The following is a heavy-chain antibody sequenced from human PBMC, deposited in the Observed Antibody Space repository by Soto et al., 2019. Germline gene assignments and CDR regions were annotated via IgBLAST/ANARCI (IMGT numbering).Heavy chain of an antibody. CDR3: AIPDGEVPAAMRGPNYHYYGMDV. CDR1: GGSISRSSYY. D-gene: IGHD2-2*01. CDR2: IYYSGST. Sequence: SETLCLTCTVSGGSISRSSYYWGWIRQPPGKGLGWIGSIYYSGSTYYNPSLNSRVTISVDTSKNKFSLKLSSVTAADTAVYYCAIPDGEVPAAMRGPNYHYYGMDVWGQGTTVTVSS. V-gene: IGHV4-39*01. J-gene: IGHJ6*01.